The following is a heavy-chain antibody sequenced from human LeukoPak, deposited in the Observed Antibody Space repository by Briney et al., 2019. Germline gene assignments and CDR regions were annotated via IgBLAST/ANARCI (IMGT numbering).Heavy chain of an antibody. Sequence: GASVKVSCKASGYTFTGYYMHWVRQAPGQGLEWMGWINPNSGGTNYAQKFQGRVTMTRDTSISTAYMELSRLRSDDTAVYYCARDRRSSWYYFDYWGQGTLVTVSP. CDR3: ARDRRSSWYYFDY. CDR2: INPNSGGT. D-gene: IGHD6-13*01. CDR1: GYTFTGYY. J-gene: IGHJ4*02. V-gene: IGHV1-2*02.